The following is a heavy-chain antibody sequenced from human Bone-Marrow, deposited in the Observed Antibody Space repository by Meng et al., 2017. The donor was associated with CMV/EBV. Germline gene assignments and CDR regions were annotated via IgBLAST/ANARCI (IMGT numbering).Heavy chain of an antibody. CDR1: GFTLGVYA. V-gene: IGHV3-23*01. CDR2: ISGSGGST. D-gene: IGHD2-2*01. CDR3: AKDPLYCSSTSCFPPYYYYGMDV. Sequence: AGSLRLSCTPSGFTLGVYATSWVRQAPGKGLEWVSAISGSGGSTYYADSVKGRFTISRDNSKNTLYLQMNSLRTEDTAVYYCAKDPLYCSSTSCFPPYYYYGMDVWGQGTTVTVSS. J-gene: IGHJ6*02.